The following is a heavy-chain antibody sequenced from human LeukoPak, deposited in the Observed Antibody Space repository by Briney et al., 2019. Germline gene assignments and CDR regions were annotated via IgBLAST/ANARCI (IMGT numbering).Heavy chain of an antibody. CDR2: ISGSGGST. J-gene: IGHJ4*02. CDR1: GFTFSSYG. Sequence: GGSLRLSCAASGFTFSSYGMHWVRQAPGKGLEWVSAISGSGGSTYYADSVKGRFTISRDNSKNTLYLQMNSLRAEDTAVYYCAKDPYSGSYYYFDYWGQGTLVTVSS. CDR3: AKDPYSGSYYYFDY. V-gene: IGHV3-23*01. D-gene: IGHD1-26*01.